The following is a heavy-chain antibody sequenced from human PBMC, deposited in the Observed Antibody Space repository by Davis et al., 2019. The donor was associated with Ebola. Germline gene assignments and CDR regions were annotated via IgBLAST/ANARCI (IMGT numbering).Heavy chain of an antibody. V-gene: IGHV6-1*01. CDR1: GDSVFGKNGA. J-gene: IGHJ6*02. D-gene: IGHD3-16*01. CDR3: VRGWGRSGLDV. Sequence: HSQTLSLTCVISGDSVFGKNGAWNWIRQSPSRGLEWLGRTYYTSKWHNDYGESVKSRITINPDTSTNQLSLQLNSVTPEDTAVYYCVRGWGRSGLDVWGQGTTVTVSS. CDR2: TYYTSKWHN.